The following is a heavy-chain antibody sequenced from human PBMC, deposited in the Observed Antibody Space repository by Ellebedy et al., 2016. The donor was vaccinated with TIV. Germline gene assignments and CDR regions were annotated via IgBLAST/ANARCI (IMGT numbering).Heavy chain of an antibody. CDR2: AYSGGNT. V-gene: IGHV4-59*02. Sequence: SETLSLTXTVSGGSVKYYNWNWIRQSPGKGLEWIGYAYSGGNTKYNPSLESRVTMSVDTSTNQCTLHLSSVTAADTAVYYCARGASTYTWFDPWGQGTLVIVSS. CDR1: GGSVKYYN. J-gene: IGHJ5*02. D-gene: IGHD2-2*02. CDR3: ARGASTYTWFDP.